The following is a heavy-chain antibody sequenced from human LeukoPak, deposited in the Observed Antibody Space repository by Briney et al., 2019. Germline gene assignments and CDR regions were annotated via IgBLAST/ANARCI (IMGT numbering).Heavy chain of an antibody. CDR3: ARAGLSPRFPPPLYYYYMDV. J-gene: IGHJ6*03. V-gene: IGHV1-2*02. Sequence: ASVKVSCKASGCTFTSYDINWVRQAIGQGLEWMGWINPNSGGANYAQKFQGRVTMTRDTSISTAYMELSRLRSDDTAVYYCARAGLSPRFPPPLYYYYMDVWGKGTTVTVSS. D-gene: IGHD1-14*01. CDR1: GCTFTSYD. CDR2: INPNSGGA.